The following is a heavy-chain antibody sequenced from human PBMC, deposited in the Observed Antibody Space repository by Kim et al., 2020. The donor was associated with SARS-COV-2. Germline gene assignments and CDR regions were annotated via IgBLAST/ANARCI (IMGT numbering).Heavy chain of an antibody. D-gene: IGHD1-20*01. V-gene: IGHV3-48*04. CDR2: I. CDR3: ARAGYHSPGD. J-gene: IGHJ1*01. Sequence: IYYADSVKGRFTISRDNAKNSLYLQMNSLEAKETAMYYCARAGYHSPGDWGARTLVTVSS.